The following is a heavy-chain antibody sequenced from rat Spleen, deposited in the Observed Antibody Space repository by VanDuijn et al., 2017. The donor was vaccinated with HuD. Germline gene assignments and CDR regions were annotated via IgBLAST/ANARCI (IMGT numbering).Heavy chain of an antibody. J-gene: IGHJ2*01. Sequence: EVQLVESGGGLVQPGRSMKLSCAASGFTFSDYGMVWVLQAPTRGLEWVASISYDGSSTYYRDSVKGRFTISRDNAKSTLYLQMESLRSEDTATYYCAREFDYFDYWGQGVMVTVSS. CDR1: GFTFSDYG. CDR2: ISYDGSST. V-gene: IGHV5-20*01. D-gene: IGHD5-1*01. CDR3: AREFDYFDY.